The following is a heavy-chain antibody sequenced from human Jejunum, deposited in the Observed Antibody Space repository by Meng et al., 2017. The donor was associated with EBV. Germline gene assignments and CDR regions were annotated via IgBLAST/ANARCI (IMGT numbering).Heavy chain of an antibody. CDR1: GDSVCTNSAA. Sequence: QVHSRPSAPGVLTPSQTLPLPCSISGDSVCTNSAAWNWIMQSPSRGLEWLVRTFYRSMWYNHYAPSVESRITINADTSKNQFSLQLNSVTPEDTAVYYCTRESTTGCVDYWGQGTLVTVSS. V-gene: IGHV6-1*01. CDR3: TRESTTGCVDY. D-gene: IGHD1-1*01. J-gene: IGHJ4*02. CDR2: TFYRSMWYN.